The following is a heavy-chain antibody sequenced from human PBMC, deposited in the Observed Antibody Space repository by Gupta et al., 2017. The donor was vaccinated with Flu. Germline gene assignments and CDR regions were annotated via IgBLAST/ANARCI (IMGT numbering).Heavy chain of an antibody. J-gene: IGHJ4*02. V-gene: IGHV3-74*03. D-gene: IGHD4-17*01. Sequence: EMQLVESGGGLVQPGGSLRLSCAASGFTFSSSYLQWVRQAPGKGLVWVSRINPDGSSTTYAEYVKGRFTISRDNAKNTLYLQMNSRGDDDTAVYYCATVTSGCWGQGTLVTVSS. CDR2: INPDGSST. CDR1: GFTFSSSY. CDR3: ATVTSGC.